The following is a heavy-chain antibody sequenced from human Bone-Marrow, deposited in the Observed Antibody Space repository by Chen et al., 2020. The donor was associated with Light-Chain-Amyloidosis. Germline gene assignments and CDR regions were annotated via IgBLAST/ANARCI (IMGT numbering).Heavy chain of an antibody. Sequence: EVQLVESGGGLLQRGGSLRLSCAASGFAFSGYAMSWVRQAPGKGLEWVATISGSGGSRYYGDSVKGRLTISRDNSKNALFRQMNSLRAEDTAVYYCAKDISYDDILPGYPADAFDIWGQGTMVTVSS. CDR2: ISGSGGSR. D-gene: IGHD3-9*01. J-gene: IGHJ3*02. CDR3: AKDISYDDILPGYPADAFDI. CDR1: GFAFSGYA. V-gene: IGHV3-23*04.